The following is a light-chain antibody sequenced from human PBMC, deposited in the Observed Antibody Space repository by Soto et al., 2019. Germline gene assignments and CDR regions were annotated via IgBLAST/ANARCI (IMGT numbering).Light chain of an antibody. Sequence: EVVLAQSPGTLSWSPGERATLSCRASQSVGVSYIAWYQHKPGQAPRLLIYGASSRAAGIPDRFSGSGSGTDFTPTISRPEPEAFAVYYCQHYGGSPYTLGKGTTVDIK. CDR3: QHYGGSPYT. V-gene: IGKV3-20*01. CDR2: GAS. J-gene: IGKJ2*01. CDR1: QSVGVSY.